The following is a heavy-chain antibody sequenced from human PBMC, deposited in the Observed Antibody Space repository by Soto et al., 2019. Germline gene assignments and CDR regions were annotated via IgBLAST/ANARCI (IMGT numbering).Heavy chain of an antibody. Sequence: SETLSLTCAVYGGSFSGYYWSWIRQPPGKGLEWIGEINHSGSTNYNPSLKSRVTISVDTSKNQFSLKLSSVTAAYTAVYYCARVTAIYPYYYYGMDVWGQGTTVTVSS. CDR1: GGSFSGYY. CDR3: ARVTAIYPYYYYGMDV. D-gene: IGHD2-21*02. J-gene: IGHJ6*02. CDR2: INHSGST. V-gene: IGHV4-34*01.